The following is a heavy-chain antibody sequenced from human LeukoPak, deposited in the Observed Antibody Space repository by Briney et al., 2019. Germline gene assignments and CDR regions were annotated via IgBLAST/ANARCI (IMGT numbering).Heavy chain of an antibody. CDR2: IYYSGGT. CDR1: GGSISSSSYC. V-gene: IGHV4-39*01. CDR3: ASQRLAAGFDY. Sequence: SETLSLTCTVSGGSISSSSYCWGWIRQPPGKGLEWIGSIYYSGGTYYTPPLKSRVTISVDTSKNQFSLKLSSVTAADTAVYYCASQRLAAGFDYWGQGTLVTVSS. D-gene: IGHD6-19*01. J-gene: IGHJ4*02.